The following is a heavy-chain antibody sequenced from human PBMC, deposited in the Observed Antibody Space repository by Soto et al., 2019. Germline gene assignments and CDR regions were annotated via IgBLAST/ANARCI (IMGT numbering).Heavy chain of an antibody. J-gene: IGHJ4*02. D-gene: IGHD3-10*01. V-gene: IGHV4-34*01. Sequence: WTWIRQPPGKGLEWIGEINQIGTINYNPSPKSRVTISVDMSKNQFSLKLSSVTAADTAVYFCARYYGSGSYALGNWGQGTLVIVSS. CDR3: ARYYGSGSYALGN. CDR2: INQIGTI.